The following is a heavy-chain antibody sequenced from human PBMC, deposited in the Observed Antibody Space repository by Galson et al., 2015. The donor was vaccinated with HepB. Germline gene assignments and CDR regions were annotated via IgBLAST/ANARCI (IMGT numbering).Heavy chain of an antibody. D-gene: IGHD6-19*01. V-gene: IGHV1-24*01. CDR1: GYTLTELS. Sequence: SVKVSCKVSGYTLTELSMHWVRQAPGKGLEWMRGFDPEDGETIYAQKFQGRVTMTEDTSTDTAYMELSSLRSEDTAVYYCATLAVAEGGFDYWGQGTLVTVSS. J-gene: IGHJ4*02. CDR2: FDPEDGET. CDR3: ATLAVAEGGFDY.